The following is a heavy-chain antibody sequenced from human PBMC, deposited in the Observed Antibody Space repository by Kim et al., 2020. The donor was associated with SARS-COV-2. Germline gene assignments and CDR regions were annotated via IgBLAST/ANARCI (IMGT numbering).Heavy chain of an antibody. V-gene: IGHV3-33*05. J-gene: IGHJ3*02. CDR2: ISYDGSNK. Sequence: GGSLRLSCAASGFTFSSYGMHWVRQAPGKGLEWVAVISYDGSNKYYADSVKGRFTISRDNSKNTLYLQMNSLRAEDTAVYYCASPGWAYYYDSSGPRTGAFDIWGQGTMVTVSS. CDR3: ASPGWAYYYDSSGPRTGAFDI. D-gene: IGHD3-22*01. CDR1: GFTFSSYG.